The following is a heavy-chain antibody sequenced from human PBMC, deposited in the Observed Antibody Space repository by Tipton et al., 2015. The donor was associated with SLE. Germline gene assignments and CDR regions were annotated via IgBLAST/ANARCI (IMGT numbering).Heavy chain of an antibody. J-gene: IGHJ6*02. D-gene: IGHD6-13*01. CDR3: ARDHSSSHYYGMDV. V-gene: IGHV4-34*01. CDR1: GGSFSDYY. Sequence: AGLVKPSETLSLTCAVYGGSFSDYYWSWIRQPPGKGLEWIGEIHHSGSTNYNPSLKSRVTVSIDTSKNQFSLKLSSVTAADTAVYYCARDHSSSHYYGMDVWGQGTTVTVSS. CDR2: IHHSGST.